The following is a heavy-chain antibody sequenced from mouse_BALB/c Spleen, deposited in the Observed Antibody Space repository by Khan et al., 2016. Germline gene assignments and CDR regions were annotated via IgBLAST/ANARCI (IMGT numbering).Heavy chain of an antibody. Sequence: EGRLQGSGPGLVKPSQSLSLTCTVTGSSITSDYAWNWIRQFPGNKLEWMGYISYSGSTSYNPSLKSRISITRDTSKNQFFLQLNSVTTEDTATYYCARYFDYDFFDYWGQGTTLTVSS. V-gene: IGHV3-2*02. CDR1: GSSITSDYA. J-gene: IGHJ2*01. CDR2: ISYSGST. D-gene: IGHD2-4*01. CDR3: ARYFDYDFFDY.